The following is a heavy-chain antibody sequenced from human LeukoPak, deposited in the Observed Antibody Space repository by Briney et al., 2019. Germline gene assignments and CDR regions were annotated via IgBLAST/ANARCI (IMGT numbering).Heavy chain of an antibody. CDR3: ARDTPYCSSTSCYGGYDY. CDR2: IYTSGST. J-gene: IGHJ4*02. Sequence: SETPSLTCTVSGGSISSYYWSWIRQPAGKGLEWIGRIYTSGSTNYNPSLKSRVTMSVDTSKSQFSLKLSSVTAADTAVYYCARDTPYCSSTSCYGGYDYWGQGTLVTVSS. CDR1: GGSISSYY. V-gene: IGHV4-4*07. D-gene: IGHD2-2*01.